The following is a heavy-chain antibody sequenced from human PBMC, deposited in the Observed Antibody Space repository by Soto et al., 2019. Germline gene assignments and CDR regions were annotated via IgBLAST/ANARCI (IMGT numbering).Heavy chain of an antibody. J-gene: IGHJ4*02. V-gene: IGHV3-23*01. CDR1: GFIFSNYP. Sequence: QTGGSLRLSCVASGFIFSNYPMSWVRQAPGKGLEWVSAISRSGGSTFYADSMRGRFTFSRDNSKSTLYLEMDSLRAEDTAVYYCAKGYCSGDVCLNTFDSWGQGTLVTVSS. CDR3: AKGYCSGDVCLNTFDS. CDR2: ISRSGGST. D-gene: IGHD2-15*01.